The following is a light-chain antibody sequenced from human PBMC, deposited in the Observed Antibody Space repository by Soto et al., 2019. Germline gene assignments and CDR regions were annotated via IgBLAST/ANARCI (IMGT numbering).Light chain of an antibody. CDR3: QQRSNWPRT. CDR1: QSVSSN. J-gene: IGKJ1*01. CDR2: GAS. Sequence: IVMTQSPANLSVSPWERAALYCRASQSVSSNLAWYQQKPGQAPRLLIYGASTRATGIPARFSGSGSGTDFTLTISSLEPEDLAVYYCQQRSNWPRTFGQGTKVDNK. V-gene: IGKV3-15*01.